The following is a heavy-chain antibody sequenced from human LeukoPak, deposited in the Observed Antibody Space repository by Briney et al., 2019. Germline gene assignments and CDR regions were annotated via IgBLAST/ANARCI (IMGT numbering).Heavy chain of an antibody. CDR1: AFTFSSHT. CDR3: AKKSRGSGSYYGDY. D-gene: IGHD3-10*01. CDR2: ISGSGGST. Sequence: GGSLRLSCAASAFTFSSHTMNWVRQAPGKGLEWVSAISGSGGSTYYADSVKGRFTISRDNSKNTLYLQMNSLRAEDTAVYYCAKKSRGSGSYYGDYWGQGILVTVSS. V-gene: IGHV3-23*01. J-gene: IGHJ4*02.